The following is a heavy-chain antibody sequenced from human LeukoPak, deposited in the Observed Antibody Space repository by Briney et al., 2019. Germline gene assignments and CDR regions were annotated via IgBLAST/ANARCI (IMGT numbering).Heavy chain of an antibody. V-gene: IGHV1-46*01. J-gene: IGHJ4*02. CDR3: ARDGYDHGKY. CDR1: GYTFTSYY. CDR2: INPSGGST. Sequence: ASVKVSCKASGYTFTSYYMHWVRQAPGQGLEWMGIINPSGGSTSYAQKFQGRVTMTRDTSISTAYMELSRLRSDDTAVYYCARDGYDHGKYWGQGTLVTVSS. D-gene: IGHD5-18*01.